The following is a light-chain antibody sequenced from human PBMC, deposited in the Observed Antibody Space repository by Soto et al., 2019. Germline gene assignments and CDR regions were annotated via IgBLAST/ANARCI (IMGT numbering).Light chain of an antibody. CDR1: QSVTSNY. V-gene: IGKV3-20*01. CDR2: GAS. Sequence: EIVLTQSPGTLSLSPGERATLSCRASQSVTSNYLAWYQQKPGQAPRLLVYGASSRATGISDRFSGSGSGTDFTLTISSLQPEDFATYYCLQHDSYPITFGQGTRLEI. J-gene: IGKJ5*01. CDR3: LQHDSYPIT.